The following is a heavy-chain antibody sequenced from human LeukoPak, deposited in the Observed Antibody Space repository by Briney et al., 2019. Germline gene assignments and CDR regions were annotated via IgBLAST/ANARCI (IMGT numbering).Heavy chain of an antibody. J-gene: IGHJ3*02. Sequence: GSVKVSCKASGYTFTGYYMHWVRQAPGRGLEWMGWIYPKSGGTNYAQKFQSRVTMTRDTSITTAFMELNILKSDNTAVYYCVRDGYSGGAFDIWGQGTMVTVSS. CDR1: GYTFTGYY. CDR2: IYPKSGGT. V-gene: IGHV1-2*02. CDR3: VRDGYSGGAFDI. D-gene: IGHD5-12*01.